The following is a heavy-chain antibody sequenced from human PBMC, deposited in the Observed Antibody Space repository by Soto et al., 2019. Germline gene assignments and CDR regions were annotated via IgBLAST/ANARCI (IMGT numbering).Heavy chain of an antibody. CDR2: SVANSGNT. D-gene: IGHD3-10*01. V-gene: IGHV1-18*01. Sequence: QGQLVQSGPEVTKPGASVKVSCKTSDYPFTSYGLSWVRQAPGQGLEWMGWSVANSGNTIYAQKIQGRRTIYTDRTTNTGYMELRSLTSDDSALYYCARVAGYGSGNRFFDNWGQGTLVTVA. CDR1: DYPFTSYG. J-gene: IGHJ4*02. CDR3: ARVAGYGSGNRFFDN.